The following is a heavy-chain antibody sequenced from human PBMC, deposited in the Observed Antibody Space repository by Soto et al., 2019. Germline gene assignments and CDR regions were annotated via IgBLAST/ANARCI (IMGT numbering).Heavy chain of an antibody. CDR3: ARRERAAGTDWWFDP. CDR1: GGSISSSSFH. J-gene: IGHJ5*02. D-gene: IGHD6-13*01. CDR2: IYYSGST. Sequence: QLQLQESGPGLVKPSETLSLTCTVSGGSISSSSFHWGWIRQPPGKGLEWIGRIYYSGSTYYSPSLKSRVTMSVDTSKNQFSRKLSSVTAADTAVYYCARRERAAGTDWWFDPWGQGTLVTVSS. V-gene: IGHV4-39*01.